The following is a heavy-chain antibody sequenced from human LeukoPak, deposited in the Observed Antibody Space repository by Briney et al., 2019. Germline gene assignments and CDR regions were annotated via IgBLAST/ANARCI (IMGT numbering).Heavy chain of an antibody. V-gene: IGHV3-21*01. J-gene: IGHJ4*02. Sequence: GGSLRLSCAASGFTFSSYSMNWVRQAPGKVLEWVSSISSSSSYIYYADPVKGRFTISRDNAKNSLYLQMNSLRAEDTAVYYCAPLGVQGVLDYWGQGTLVTVSS. D-gene: IGHD3-10*01. CDR2: ISSSSSYI. CDR3: APLGVQGVLDY. CDR1: GFTFSSYS.